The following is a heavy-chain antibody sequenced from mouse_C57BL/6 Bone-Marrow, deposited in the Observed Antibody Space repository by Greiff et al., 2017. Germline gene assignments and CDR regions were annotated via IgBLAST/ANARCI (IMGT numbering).Heavy chain of an antibody. V-gene: IGHV1-19*01. D-gene: IGHD1-1*01. CDR2: INPYNGGT. CDR3: ARDLYYGSRHYYAMDY. Sequence: EVQLQQSGPVLVKPGASVKMSCKASGYTFTDYYMNWVKQSHGKSLEWIGVINPYNGGTSYNQKFKGKATLTVDKSSSTAYMELNSLTSEASAVYYCARDLYYGSRHYYAMDYWGQGTSVTVSS. CDR1: GYTFTDYY. J-gene: IGHJ4*01.